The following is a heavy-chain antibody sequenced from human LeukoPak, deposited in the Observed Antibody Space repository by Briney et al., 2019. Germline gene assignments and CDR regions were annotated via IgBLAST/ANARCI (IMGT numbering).Heavy chain of an antibody. V-gene: IGHV1-2*02. CDR2: INPKSGGT. J-gene: IGHJ4*02. CDR1: GYTFTGYY. D-gene: IGHD3-10*01. Sequence: ASVKVSCKASGYTFTGYYIHWVRQAPGQGLEWMGWINPKSGGTKYAQKFQGRVTMAGDTSTSTAYMELNSLISDDTAVYYCARGPGFGEGTFDYWGQGTLVTVSS. CDR3: ARGPGFGEGTFDY.